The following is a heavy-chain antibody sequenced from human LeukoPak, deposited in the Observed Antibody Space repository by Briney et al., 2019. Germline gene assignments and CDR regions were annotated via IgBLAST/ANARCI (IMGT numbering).Heavy chain of an antibody. CDR1: GFTFSSYG. CDR2: IWYDGSNK. J-gene: IGHJ4*02. Sequence: GGSLRLSCAASGFTFSSYGMHWVRQAPGKGLEWVAVIWYDGSNKYYADSVKGRFTISRDNSKNTLYLQMNSLRAEDTAVYYSARDSVPPALWNWGKGTLVTFSS. D-gene: IGHD5/OR15-5a*01. CDR3: ARDSVPPALWN. V-gene: IGHV3-33*01.